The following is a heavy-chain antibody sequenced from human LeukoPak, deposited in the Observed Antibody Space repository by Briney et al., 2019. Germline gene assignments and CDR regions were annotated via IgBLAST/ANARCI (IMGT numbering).Heavy chain of an antibody. V-gene: IGHV3-11*01. J-gene: IGHJ4*02. CDR2: ISRSGSTK. Sequence: SGGSLRLSCAASGFTFSDYNMRWIRQAPGKGLEWVSSISRSGSTKYYADSVKGRFTISRDNAKNSLFLQMNSLRAEDTALYYCAKVGLYYDSSGYYDYWGQGTLVTVSS. D-gene: IGHD3-22*01. CDR1: GFTFSDYN. CDR3: AKVGLYYDSSGYYDY.